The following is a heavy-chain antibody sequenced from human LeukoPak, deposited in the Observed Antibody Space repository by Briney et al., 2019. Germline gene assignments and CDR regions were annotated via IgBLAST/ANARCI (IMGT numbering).Heavy chain of an antibody. J-gene: IGHJ4*02. D-gene: IGHD3-3*01. CDR3: AKDITIFGVVIGSVFDY. CDR1: GFTFSSYS. Sequence: GGSLRLSCAASGFTFSSYSMHWVRQAPGRGLEWVAFIRYDGSNKYYADSVKGRFTISRDNSKNTLYLQMNSLRAEDTAVYYCAKDITIFGVVIGSVFDYWGQGTLVTVSS. CDR2: IRYDGSNK. V-gene: IGHV3-30*02.